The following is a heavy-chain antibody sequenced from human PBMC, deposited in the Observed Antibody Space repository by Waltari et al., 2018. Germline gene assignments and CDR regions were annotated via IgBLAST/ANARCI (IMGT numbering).Heavy chain of an antibody. CDR1: AFTFSNYW. V-gene: IGHV3-7*01. D-gene: IGHD6-13*01. CDR2: IKEDGSEQ. CDR3: ARDFRGSSSWYRDLFDY. Sequence: EVHLVESGGGLVQPGGSLRLPCVASAFTFSNYWMRWVRQAPGKGLEWVANIKEDGSEQYYVDSVKGRFTISRDNAKNSLYLQMNSLRAEDTAVYYCARDFRGSSSWYRDLFDYWGQGILVTVSS. J-gene: IGHJ4*02.